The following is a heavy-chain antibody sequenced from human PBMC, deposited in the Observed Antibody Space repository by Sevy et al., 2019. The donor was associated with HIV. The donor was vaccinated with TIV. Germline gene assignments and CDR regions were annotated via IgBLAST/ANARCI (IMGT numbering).Heavy chain of an antibody. J-gene: IGHJ5*02. CDR3: ATHGEYEPFDP. V-gene: IGHV4-34*01. CDR2: INHSGTT. Sequence: SETLSLTCAVYGGSLSGYYWSWIRQPPGKGLEWIGEINHSGTTKYNPSLKSRVTISIDTSKNQFSLRLSSVTAADTAVYYCATHGEYEPFDPWGQGTLVTVSS. D-gene: IGHD3-10*01. CDR1: GGSLSGYY.